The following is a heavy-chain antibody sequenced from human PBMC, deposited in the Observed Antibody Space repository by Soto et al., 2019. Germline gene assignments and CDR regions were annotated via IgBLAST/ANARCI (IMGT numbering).Heavy chain of an antibody. CDR3: ARAGENCGGDCYSPSRKYYFDY. V-gene: IGHV1-18*04. D-gene: IGHD2-21*02. Sequence: ASVKVSCKASGYTFTSYGISWVRQAPGQGLEWMGWISAYNGNTNYAQKPQGRVTMTTDTSTSTAYMELRSLRSDDTAVYYCARAGENCGGDCYSPSRKYYFDYWGQGTLVTVSS. CDR2: ISAYNGNT. J-gene: IGHJ4*02. CDR1: GYTFTSYG.